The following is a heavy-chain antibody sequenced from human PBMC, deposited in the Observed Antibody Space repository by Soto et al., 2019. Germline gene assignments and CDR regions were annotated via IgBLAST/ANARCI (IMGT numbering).Heavy chain of an antibody. V-gene: IGHV1-69*01. CDR1: GGTFSSYA. J-gene: IGHJ6*02. CDR2: IIPIFGTA. Sequence: QVQLVQSGAEVKKPGSSVKVSCKASGGTFSSYAISWVRQAPGQGLEWMGGIIPIFGTANYAQKFQGRVTITADESTSTDYMELSSLRSEDTAVYYCARGPGIAAAGTPPRYYYYGMDVWGQGTTVTVSS. D-gene: IGHD6-13*01. CDR3: ARGPGIAAAGTPPRYYYYGMDV.